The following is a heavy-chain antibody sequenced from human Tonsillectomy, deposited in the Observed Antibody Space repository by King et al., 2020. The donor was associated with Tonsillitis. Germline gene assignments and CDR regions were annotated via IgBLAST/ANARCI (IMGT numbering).Heavy chain of an antibody. Sequence: VQLVQSGAEVKKPGASVKVSCKTSGYTFTGFHMHWVRQAPGQGLEWMGSIYPNSGGTKRAQKFQGRVTMTRDTSISTAYMELTSLRSDDTAVYYCARDRGTGTTCLYYWGQGTLVTVSS. CDR1: GYTFTGFH. CDR2: IYPNSGGT. D-gene: IGHD1-1*01. CDR3: ARDRGTGTTCLYY. V-gene: IGHV1-2*02. J-gene: IGHJ4*02.